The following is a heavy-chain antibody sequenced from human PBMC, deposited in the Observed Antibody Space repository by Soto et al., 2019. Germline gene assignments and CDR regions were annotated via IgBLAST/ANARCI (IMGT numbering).Heavy chain of an antibody. CDR1: GGSISSGGYS. CDR2: IYHSGGT. V-gene: IGHV4-30-2*01. CDR3: ARVGSSGWPPDY. J-gene: IGHJ4*02. Sequence: SEPLSLTCAVSGGSISSGGYSGSLILQPPGKGLEWIGYIYHSGGTDYNPSLKSRVTLSVDTSKNQCSLRLTSVTAADTAVYYCARVGSSGWPPDYWGQGALVTVSS. D-gene: IGHD6-19*01.